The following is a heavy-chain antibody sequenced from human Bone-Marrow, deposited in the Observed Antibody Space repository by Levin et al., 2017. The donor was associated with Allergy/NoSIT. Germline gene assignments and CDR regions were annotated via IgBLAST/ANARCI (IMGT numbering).Heavy chain of an antibody. J-gene: IGHJ4*02. Sequence: SCAASGFTFSSYGMHWVRQAPGEGLEWVAGISYDGSKQYYVDSVKARFTISRDNSKNTLYLQMNSLRVEDTAMYYCARDGIVDDSKGWPHAYWGQGTLVTVSS. CDR2: ISYDGSKQ. CDR1: GFTFSSYG. V-gene: IGHV3-30*03. CDR3: ARDGIVDDSKGWPHAY. D-gene: IGHD6-19*01.